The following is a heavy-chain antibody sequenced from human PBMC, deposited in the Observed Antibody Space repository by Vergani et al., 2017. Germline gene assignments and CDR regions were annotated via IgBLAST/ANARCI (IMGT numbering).Heavy chain of an antibody. CDR3: AGDYSGYDPGDAFEI. D-gene: IGHD5-12*01. J-gene: IGHJ3*02. Sequence: EVQLVESGGGLVKPGGSLRLSCAASGFTFSSYSMNWVRQAPGKGLEWVSSSSSSSSIKYYAAFVKGRFTISRDNSKNTLYLQMNSLRAEDTAVYSCAGDYSGYDPGDAFEIWGQGTMVTVSS. V-gene: IGHV3-21*01. CDR1: GFTFSSYS. CDR2: SSSSSSIK.